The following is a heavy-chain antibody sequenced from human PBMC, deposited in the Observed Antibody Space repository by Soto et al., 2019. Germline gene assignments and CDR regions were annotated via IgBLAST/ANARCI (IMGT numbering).Heavy chain of an antibody. CDR2: ISGSGGST. Sequence: GGSLGLSCAASGFTFSSYAMSWVRQAPGKGLEWVSAISGSGGSTYYADSVKGRFTISRDNSKNTLYLQMNSLRAEDTAVYYCSKHIDRRSHRVFDYWGQGPLVTVFS. D-gene: IGHD2-21*01. CDR3: SKHIDRRSHRVFDY. V-gene: IGHV3-23*01. CDR1: GFTFSSYA. J-gene: IGHJ4*02.